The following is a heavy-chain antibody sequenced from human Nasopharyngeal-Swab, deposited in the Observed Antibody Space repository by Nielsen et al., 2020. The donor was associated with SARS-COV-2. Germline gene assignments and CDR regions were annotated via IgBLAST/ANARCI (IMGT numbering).Heavy chain of an antibody. CDR2: ISSSSSYI. Sequence: GGSLRRCCAASGLTFSSYSMNWVRQAPGKGLEWVSSISSSSSYIYYAGSVKGRFTISRDNAKNSLYLQMNSLRAEDTAVYYCARGQYCSSTSCYARGYYYYYGMDVWGQGTTVTVSS. CDR3: ARGQYCSSTSCYARGYYYYYGMDV. D-gene: IGHD2-2*01. J-gene: IGHJ6*02. CDR1: GLTFSSYS. V-gene: IGHV3-21*01.